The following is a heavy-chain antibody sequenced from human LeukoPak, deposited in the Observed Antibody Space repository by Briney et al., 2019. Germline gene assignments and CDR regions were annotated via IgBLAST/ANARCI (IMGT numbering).Heavy chain of an antibody. CDR3: ARRGGSSGWGDFDY. V-gene: IGHV3-23*01. J-gene: IGHJ4*02. CDR2: ISGSGGDT. CDR1: GFTLTNYA. D-gene: IGHD6-19*01. Sequence: GGSRRLSFAASGFTLTNYAMNWVRQAPGKGLEWVSTISGSGGDTVYADSVRGRFTISRDNSKNTLYLQMDSLRAEDTARYYCARRGGSSGWGDFDYWGQATLVTVSS.